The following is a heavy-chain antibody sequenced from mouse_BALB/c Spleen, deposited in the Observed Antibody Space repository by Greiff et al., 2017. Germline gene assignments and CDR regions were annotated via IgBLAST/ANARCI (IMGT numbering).Heavy chain of an antibody. V-gene: IGHV2-9*02. Sequence: VMLVESGPGLVAPSQSLSITCTVSGFSLTSYGVHWVRQPPGKGLEWLGVIWAGGSTNYNSALMSRLSISKDNSKSQVFLKMNSLQTDDTAMYYCARSTMITQDYAMDYWGQGASVTVSS. J-gene: IGHJ4*01. D-gene: IGHD2-4*01. CDR2: IWAGGST. CDR1: GFSLTSYG. CDR3: ARSTMITQDYAMDY.